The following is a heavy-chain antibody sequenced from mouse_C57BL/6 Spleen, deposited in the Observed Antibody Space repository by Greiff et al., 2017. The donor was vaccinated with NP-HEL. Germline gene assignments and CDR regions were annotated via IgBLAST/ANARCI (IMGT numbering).Heavy chain of an antibody. V-gene: IGHV5-4*01. J-gene: IGHJ4*01. CDR3: ARDSSGAMDY. CDR1: GFTFSSYA. Sequence: EVHLVESGGGLVKPGGSLKLSCAASGFTFSSYAMSWVRQTPEKRLEWVATISDGGSYTYYPDNVKGRFTISRDNAKNNLYLQMSHLKSEDTAMYYCARDSSGAMDYWGQGTSVTVSS. CDR2: ISDGGSYT. D-gene: IGHD6-1*01.